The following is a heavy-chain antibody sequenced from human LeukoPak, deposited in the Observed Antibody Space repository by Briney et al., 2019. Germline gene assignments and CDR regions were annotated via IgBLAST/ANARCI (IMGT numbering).Heavy chain of an antibody. CDR3: ARLLDRNYEGGAFDP. D-gene: IGHD1-14*01. CDR2: MYYSGST. J-gene: IGHJ5*02. Sequence: SETLSLTCTVSGGSISSSSNNWGWIRQPPGKGLEWIGSMYYSGSTYYNPSLKSRVTISVDTSKNQFSLKPSSVTAADTAVYYCARLLDRNYEGGAFDPWGQGTLVTVSS. V-gene: IGHV4-39*01. CDR1: GGSISSSSNN.